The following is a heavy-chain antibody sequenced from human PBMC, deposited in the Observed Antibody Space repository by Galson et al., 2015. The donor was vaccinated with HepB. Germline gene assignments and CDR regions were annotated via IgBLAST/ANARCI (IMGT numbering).Heavy chain of an antibody. CDR1: GFTFSSYA. J-gene: IGHJ4*02. CDR3: ARSQAYFLFGANLFDY. Sequence: SLRLSCAASGFTFSSYAMHWVRQAPGKGLEYVSAISSNGGSTYYANSVKGRFTISRDNSKNTLYLQMGSLRAEDMAVYYCARSQAYFLFGANLFDYWGRGPLVTVSS. V-gene: IGHV3-64*01. D-gene: IGHD3-10*01. CDR2: ISSNGGST.